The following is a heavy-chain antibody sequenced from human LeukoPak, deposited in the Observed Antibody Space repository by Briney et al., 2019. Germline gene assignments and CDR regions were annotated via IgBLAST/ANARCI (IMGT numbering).Heavy chain of an antibody. J-gene: IGHJ5*01. CDR3: ARGISSRYAPEWFDP. V-gene: IGHV1-18*01. CDR1: GYTFTSYG. Sequence: ASVTVSCKASGYTFTSYGISWVRQAPGQGLEWMGWISAYNGNTNYAQKLQSRVTMTTDTSTSTAYMELMSLRSDATTVYYCARGISSRYAPEWFDPWGQGTMVTVSS. CDR2: ISAYNGNT. D-gene: IGHD6-13*01.